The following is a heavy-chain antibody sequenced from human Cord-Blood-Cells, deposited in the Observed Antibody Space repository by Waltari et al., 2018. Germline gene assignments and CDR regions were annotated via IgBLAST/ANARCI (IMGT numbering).Heavy chain of an antibody. CDR1: GGSFSGYY. CDR2: INHSGST. J-gene: IGHJ5*02. CDR3: ARGPIFGVVINWFDP. V-gene: IGHV4-34*01. D-gene: IGHD3-3*01. Sequence: QVQLQQWGAGLLKPSETLSLTCAVYGGSFSGYYWSWIRQPPGKGREWIGEINHSGSTSYNRSLKGRVTISVDTSKNQCSLKLSSVTAADTAVYYCARGPIFGVVINWFDPWGQGTLVTVSS.